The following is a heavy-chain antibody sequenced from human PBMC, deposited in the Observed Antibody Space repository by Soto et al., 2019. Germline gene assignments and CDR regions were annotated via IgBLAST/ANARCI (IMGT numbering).Heavy chain of an antibody. D-gene: IGHD5-12*01. CDR1: GFTFSSYP. Sequence: EVQLLESGGGLAQPGGSLRPSCAASGFTFSSYPMSWVRQAPGQGLEWVSGIVAGGGITYYADSVKGRFTISRDNSKNTLYLQMNSLRAEDTVVYYCAKNSAATIRVGYDYWGQGTLVTVSS. CDR3: AKNSAATIRVGYDY. V-gene: IGHV3-23*01. J-gene: IGHJ4*02. CDR2: IVAGGGIT.